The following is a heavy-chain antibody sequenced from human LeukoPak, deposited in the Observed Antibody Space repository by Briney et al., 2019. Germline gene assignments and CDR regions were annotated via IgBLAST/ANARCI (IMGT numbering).Heavy chain of an antibody. CDR3: ARDFPYGSGSKWVGEFGY. D-gene: IGHD3-10*01. Sequence: SETLSLTCTVSGGSISSSSYYWGWIRQPPGKGLEWIGSIYYSGSTYYNPSLKSRVTISVDTSKNQFSLKLSSVTAADTAVYYCARDFPYGSGSKWVGEFGYWGQGTLVTVSS. J-gene: IGHJ4*02. CDR2: IYYSGST. CDR1: GGSISSSSYY. V-gene: IGHV4-39*07.